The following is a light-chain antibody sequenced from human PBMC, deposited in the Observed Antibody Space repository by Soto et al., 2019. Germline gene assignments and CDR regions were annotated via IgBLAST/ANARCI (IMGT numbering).Light chain of an antibody. V-gene: IGKV1-5*03. J-gene: IGKJ2*01. CDR1: QSISSW. Sequence: DIQMTQSPSTLSASVGDRVTITYRASQSISSWLAWYQQKPGKAPKLLIYKASSLESGVPSRFSGSGSGTEFTLTISSLQPDDFATYYCQQYNSYSPNTFGQGTKLEIK. CDR2: KAS. CDR3: QQYNSYSPNT.